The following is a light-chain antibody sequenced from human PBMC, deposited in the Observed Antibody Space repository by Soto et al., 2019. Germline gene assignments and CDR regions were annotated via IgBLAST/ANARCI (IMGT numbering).Light chain of an antibody. CDR3: QQRSNWPIT. V-gene: IGKV3-11*01. Sequence: EIVLIQSPATLSLSPGESVTLSCRTSQSVSTYFAWYQQKPGRAPRLLIYDASNRATGIPARFIGSGSGTDFTLTISSLEPEDFAVYYCQQRSNWPITFGQVTRLEIK. CDR2: DAS. CDR1: QSVSTY. J-gene: IGKJ5*01.